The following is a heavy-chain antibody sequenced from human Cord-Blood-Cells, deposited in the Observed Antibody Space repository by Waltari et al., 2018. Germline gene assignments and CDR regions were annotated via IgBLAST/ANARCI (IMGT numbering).Heavy chain of an antibody. D-gene: IGHD3-22*01. CDR1: GCPLRTSEVG. CDR2: IYWNDDK. V-gene: IGHV2-5*01. Sequence: QITLKQSGPTLVKPTQTLKLPCTFSGCPLRTSEVGVRWIRQHPGKALDWLALIYWNDDKRYSPSLKSRLTITKDTSKNQVVLTMTNMDPVDTATYYCAHSNPSGYYFDYWGQGTLVTVSS. J-gene: IGHJ4*02. CDR3: AHSNPSGYYFDY.